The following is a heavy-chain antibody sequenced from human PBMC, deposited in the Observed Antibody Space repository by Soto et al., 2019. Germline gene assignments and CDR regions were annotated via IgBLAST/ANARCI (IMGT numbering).Heavy chain of an antibody. CDR2: IYYIGTT. CDR3: ARSPSQPQLRANGWFDP. J-gene: IGHJ5*02. D-gene: IGHD2-2*01. CDR1: GGSIGAYY. Sequence: QVLLQESGPGLVKPSETLSLTCAVSGGSIGAYYWTWIRQPPGKGLEWIGYIYYIGTTNYNPSLKSRVPTAVDTSTNEFSLTMASVTAAETAVYFCARSPSQPQLRANGWFDPWGQGTLVTVSS. V-gene: IGHV4-59*01.